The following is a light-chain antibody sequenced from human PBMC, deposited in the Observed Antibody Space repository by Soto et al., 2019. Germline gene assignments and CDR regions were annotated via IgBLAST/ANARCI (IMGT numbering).Light chain of an antibody. Sequence: EIVLTQSPGTLSLSPGERATLACRASQSVSSSYLAWYPQKPGQAPRLLIYRASSRATGIPDRFRGSGSGTDFTLTISRLEAEDFAKYYCQQYCRSPLVNFGQGTRLESK. V-gene: IGKV3-20*01. CDR2: RAS. CDR3: QQYCRSPLVN. CDR1: QSVSSSY. J-gene: IGKJ5*01.